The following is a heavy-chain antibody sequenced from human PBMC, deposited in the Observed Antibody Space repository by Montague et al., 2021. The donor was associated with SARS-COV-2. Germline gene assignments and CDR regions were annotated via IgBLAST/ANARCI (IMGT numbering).Heavy chain of an antibody. CDR1: GFTVTSNY. CDR3: ARGGGLRNYGMDA. CDR2: IYDGGST. V-gene: IGHV3-53*01. D-gene: IGHD5-12*01. Sequence: SLRLSCAASGFTVTSNYMSWVRQAPGKGLEWVSVIYDGGSTYYADSVKDRFTISRDNSKNTLYLQMNSLRAEDTAVYYCARGGGLRNYGMDAWGQGTTVTVSS. J-gene: IGHJ6*02.